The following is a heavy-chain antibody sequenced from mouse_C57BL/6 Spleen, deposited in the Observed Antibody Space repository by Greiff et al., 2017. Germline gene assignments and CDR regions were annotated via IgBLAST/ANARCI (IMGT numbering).Heavy chain of an antibody. CDR1: GYTFTSYW. V-gene: IGHV1-53*01. J-gene: IGHJ3*01. D-gene: IGHD2-2*01. Sequence: VQLQQPRTELVKPGASVKLSCKASGYTFTSYWMHWVKQRPGQGLEWIGNINPSNGGTNYNEKFKSKATLTVDKSPSTAYMQLSRLTSEDSAVYYCARGDYVGYPWFAYWGQGTLVTVSA. CDR3: ARGDYVGYPWFAY. CDR2: INPSNGGT.